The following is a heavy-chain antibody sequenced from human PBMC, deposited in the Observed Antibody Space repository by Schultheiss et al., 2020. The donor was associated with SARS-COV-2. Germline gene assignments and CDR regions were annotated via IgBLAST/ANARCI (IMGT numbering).Heavy chain of an antibody. D-gene: IGHD4/OR15-4a*01. CDR1: GFTFSSYA. J-gene: IGHJ4*02. V-gene: IGHV3-33*08. CDR3: ARGLAVLGPYFDY. CDR2: IWYDGSNK. Sequence: GGSLRLSCADSGFTFSSYAMHWVRQAPGKGLEWVAVIWYDGSNKYYADSVKGRFTISRDNSKNTLYLQMNSLRAEDTAVYYCARGLAVLGPYFDYWGQGTLVTVSS.